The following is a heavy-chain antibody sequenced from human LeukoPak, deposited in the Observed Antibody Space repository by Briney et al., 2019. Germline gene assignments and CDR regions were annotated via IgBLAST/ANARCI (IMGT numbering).Heavy chain of an antibody. CDR1: GGSSSGYY. CDR3: ARVRQWLDFDY. D-gene: IGHD6-19*01. J-gene: IGHJ4*02. Sequence: SETLSLTCAVYGGSSSGYYWSWIRQPPGKGLEWIGEINHSGSTNYNPSLKSRVTISVDTSKNQFSLKLSSVTAADTAVYYCARVRQWLDFDYWGQGTLVTVSS. CDR2: INHSGST. V-gene: IGHV4-34*01.